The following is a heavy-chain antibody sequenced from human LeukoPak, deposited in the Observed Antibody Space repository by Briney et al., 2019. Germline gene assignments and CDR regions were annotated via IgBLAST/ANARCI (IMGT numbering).Heavy chain of an antibody. CDR2: ISGSGGST. CDR3: AKGQTVTDTDY. D-gene: IGHD4-17*01. CDR1: GFTFSSYA. V-gene: IGHV3-23*01. J-gene: IGHJ4*02. Sequence: GGSLTLSCAASGFTFSSYAMSWVRQAPGEGLEWFSAISGSGGSTYYADSVKGRFTISRDNSKNTLYLQMNSLRAEDTAVYYCAKGQTVTDTDYWGQGTLVTVSS.